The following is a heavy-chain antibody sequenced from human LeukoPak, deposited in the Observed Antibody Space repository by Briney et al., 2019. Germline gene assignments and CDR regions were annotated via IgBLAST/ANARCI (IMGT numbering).Heavy chain of an antibody. CDR1: GFTFSDYY. CDR2: ISSSGSTI. CDR3: ARARRRGYSYETPDS. V-gene: IGHV3-11*01. J-gene: IGHJ4*02. D-gene: IGHD5-18*01. Sequence: GGSLRLSCAASGFTFSDYYRSWIRQAPGKGLEWVSYISSSGSTIYYADSVKGRFTIARDNAKNSLYLQMNSLRAADTAVYYCARARRRGYSYETPDSWGEGTLVTVSP.